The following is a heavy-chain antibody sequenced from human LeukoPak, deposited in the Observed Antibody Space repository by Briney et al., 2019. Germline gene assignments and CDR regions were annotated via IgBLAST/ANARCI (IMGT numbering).Heavy chain of an antibody. D-gene: IGHD6-13*01. CDR2: ISYDGSNK. Sequence: AGGSLRLSCAASGFTFSSYAMHWVRQAPGKGLEWVAVISYDGSNKYYADSVKGRFTISRDNSKNTLYLQMNSLRDEDTAVYYCAKGGDRIVSADWFDLWGQGTLAIVSS. CDR3: AKGGDRIVSADWFDL. V-gene: IGHV3-30*04. J-gene: IGHJ5*02. CDR1: GFTFSSYA.